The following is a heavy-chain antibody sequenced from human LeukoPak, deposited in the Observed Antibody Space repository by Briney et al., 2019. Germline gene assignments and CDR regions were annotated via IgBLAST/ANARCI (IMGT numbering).Heavy chain of an antibody. CDR1: GYPFNNRW. V-gene: IGHV5-51*01. CDR3: ATTSPQVWFDP. Sequence: GESLKISCKGSGYPFNNRWIAWVRQMPGKGLEWMGFIYPGDSNARYSPSFQGQVTISVDKSISTAYLQWRSLKASDTAIYYCATTSPQVWFDPWGQGTLVTVSA. CDR2: IYPGDSNA. J-gene: IGHJ5*02.